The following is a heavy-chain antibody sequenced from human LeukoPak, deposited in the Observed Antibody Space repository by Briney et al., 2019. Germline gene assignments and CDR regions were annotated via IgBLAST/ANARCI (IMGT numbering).Heavy chain of an antibody. V-gene: IGHV3-11*04. Sequence: KASETLSLTCTVSGGSISSSSYYWGWIRQAPGKGLEWVSYISSGGSTIYYADSVKGRFTISRDNAKNSLYLQMNSLRAEDTAVYYCVRVNGMDVWGQGTTVTVSS. CDR1: GGSISSSSYY. CDR3: VRVNGMDV. J-gene: IGHJ6*02. CDR2: ISSGGSTI.